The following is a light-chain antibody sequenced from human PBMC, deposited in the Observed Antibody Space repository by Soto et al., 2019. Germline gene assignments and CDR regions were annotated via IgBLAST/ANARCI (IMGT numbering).Light chain of an antibody. Sequence: DIQMTQSPSSLSVSGGDRVTITCRASQSISSWLAWYQQKPGKAPKLLIYTASHLESGVPSRFSGSGSGTEFTLTISSLQPGDFATYYCQHYNTYPWTFGQGTKVDIK. CDR2: TAS. J-gene: IGKJ1*01. CDR1: QSISSW. CDR3: QHYNTYPWT. V-gene: IGKV1-5*03.